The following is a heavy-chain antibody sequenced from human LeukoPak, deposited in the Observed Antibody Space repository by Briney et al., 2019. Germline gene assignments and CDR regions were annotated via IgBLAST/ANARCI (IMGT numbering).Heavy chain of an antibody. V-gene: IGHV1-69*13. CDR2: IIPIFGTA. D-gene: IGHD6-13*01. CDR3: ARRRVAGSSWYSITKSYYFDY. J-gene: IGHJ4*02. CDR1: GGTFSSYA. Sequence: GASVKVSCKASGGTFSSYAISWVRQAPGQGLEWMGGIIPIFGTANYAQKFQGRVTITADESTSTAYMERSSLRSEDTAVYYCARRRVAGSSWYSITKSYYFDYWGQGTLVTVSS.